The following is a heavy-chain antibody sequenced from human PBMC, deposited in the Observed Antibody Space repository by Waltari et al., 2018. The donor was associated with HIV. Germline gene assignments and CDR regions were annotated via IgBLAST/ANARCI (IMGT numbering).Heavy chain of an antibody. D-gene: IGHD6-25*01. V-gene: IGHV4-61*02. Sequence: QVQLQESGPGLVKHSQTLSLICIVSGDSITRGSYYWTWVRQPAGKGLEWIGRISSSGNTNYNPSLKSRVTMSMDTSKNQFSLEVTSVTAADTAIYFCARALLAARSGGMDVWGHGTTVTVSS. CDR2: ISSSGNT. CDR1: GDSITRGSYY. CDR3: ARALLAARSGGMDV. J-gene: IGHJ6*02.